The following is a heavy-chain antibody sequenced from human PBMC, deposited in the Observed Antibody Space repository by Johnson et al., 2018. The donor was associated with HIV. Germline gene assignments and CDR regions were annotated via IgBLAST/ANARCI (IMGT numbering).Heavy chain of an antibody. Sequence: QVQLVESGGGLVQPGGSLRLSCVASDSTFSSYWMTWVRQAPGRGLEWVALISYDGSNTYYADSVRGRLTLSRDNSKNTVYLQMNSLRAEDTAVYYCANYAGLGAFDIWG. D-gene: IGHD4-17*01. CDR1: DSTFSSYW. CDR2: ISYDGSNT. V-gene: IGHV3-30*18. J-gene: IGHJ3*02. CDR3: ANYAGLGAFDI.